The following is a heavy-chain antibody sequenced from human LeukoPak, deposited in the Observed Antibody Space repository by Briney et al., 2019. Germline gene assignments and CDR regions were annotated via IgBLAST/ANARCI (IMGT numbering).Heavy chain of an antibody. Sequence: GGSLRLSCAASGFTCTSYWMSWVRQAPGKGLEWVANIKQDGSEKYYVDSVKGRFTISRDNAKNSLYLQMNSLRAEDTAVYYCARIRRGWSQNWDYWGQGTLVTVSS. D-gene: IGHD6-19*01. CDR3: ARIRRGWSQNWDY. CDR2: IKQDGSEK. CDR1: GFTCTSYW. V-gene: IGHV3-7*01. J-gene: IGHJ4*02.